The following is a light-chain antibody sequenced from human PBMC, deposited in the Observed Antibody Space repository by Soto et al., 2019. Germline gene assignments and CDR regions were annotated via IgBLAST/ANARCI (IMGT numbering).Light chain of an antibody. J-gene: IGKJ5*01. Sequence: IVLTQSPGTLSLSPCDRATLSCRSSQSVTSRYLAWYQQKPGQAPRLLIFGASIRDTGIPARFSGSGSGTDFTLTISSLEPEDFAVYYCQQRSIWPLTFGQGTRLEIK. CDR1: QSVTSRY. CDR2: GAS. V-gene: IGKV3D-20*02. CDR3: QQRSIWPLT.